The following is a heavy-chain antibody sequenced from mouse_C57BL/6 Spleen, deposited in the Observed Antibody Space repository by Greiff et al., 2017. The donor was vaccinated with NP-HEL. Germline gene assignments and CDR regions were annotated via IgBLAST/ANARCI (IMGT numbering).Heavy chain of an antibody. V-gene: IGHV1-15*01. CDR3: TRENGNSYFDY. D-gene: IGHD2-1*01. CDR1: GYTFTDYE. J-gene: IGHJ2*01. Sequence: QVQLQQSGAELVRPGASVTLSCKASGYTFTDYEMHWVKQTPVHGLEWIGAIDPETGGTAYNQKFKGKAILTADKSSSTAYMELRSLTSEDSAVYYCTRENGNSYFDYWGQGTTLTVSS. CDR2: IDPETGGT.